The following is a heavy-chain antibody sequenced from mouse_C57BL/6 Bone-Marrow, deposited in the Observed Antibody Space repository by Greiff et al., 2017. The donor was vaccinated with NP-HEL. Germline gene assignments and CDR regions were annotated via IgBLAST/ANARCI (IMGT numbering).Heavy chain of an antibody. CDR3: TREGDSNYVSWFAY. CDR1: GFTFSSYA. D-gene: IGHD2-5*01. CDR2: ISSGGDYI. V-gene: IGHV5-9-1*02. Sequence: EVKLVESGEGLVKPGGSLKLSCAASGFTFSSYAMSWVRQTPEKRLEWVAYISSGGDYIYYADTVKGRFTISRDNARNTLYLQMSSLKSEDTAMYYCTREGDSNYVSWFAYWGQGTLVTVSA. J-gene: IGHJ3*01.